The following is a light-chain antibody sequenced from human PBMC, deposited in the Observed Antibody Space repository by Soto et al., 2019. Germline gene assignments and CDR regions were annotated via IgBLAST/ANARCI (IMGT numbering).Light chain of an antibody. CDR3: QQYNNWPPAWT. V-gene: IGKV3-15*01. Sequence: EIVMTQSPATLPVSPGERATLSCRASQSVRSNLAWYQQKPGQSPRLLIYGASTRATGIPARFSGSGSGTQFTLTISSLQSEDFAVYYCQQYNNWPPAWTFGQGTKVDIE. J-gene: IGKJ1*01. CDR1: QSVRSN. CDR2: GAS.